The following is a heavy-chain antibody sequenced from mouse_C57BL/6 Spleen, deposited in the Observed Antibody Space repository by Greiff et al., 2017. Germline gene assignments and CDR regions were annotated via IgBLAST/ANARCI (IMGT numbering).Heavy chain of an antibody. D-gene: IGHD1-1*01. J-gene: IGHJ2*01. V-gene: IGHV2-2*01. CDR2: LWSGGST. CDR3: ARGRSSFDD. Sequence: QVQLQPSGPGLVQPSQSLSITCTVSGFSLTSYGVHWVRQSPGKGLEWLGVLWSGGSTDYNAAFISRLSISNDTSKRQVFFKMNSLQAEDTAIYYCARGRSSFDDWGEGTTLAVSS. CDR1: GFSLTSYG.